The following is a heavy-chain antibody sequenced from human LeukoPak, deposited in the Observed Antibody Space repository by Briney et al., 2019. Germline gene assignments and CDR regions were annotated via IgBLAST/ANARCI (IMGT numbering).Heavy chain of an antibody. CDR1: GGSFNPYS. Sequence: SETLSLTCAVYGGSFNPYSWSWIRQPPGKGLEWIGRIYTSGSTNYNPSLKSRVTISLDTSKNQFSLKLSSVTAADTAVYYCANSIDFDYGDYYFDYWGQGALVTISS. J-gene: IGHJ4*02. V-gene: IGHV4-59*10. D-gene: IGHD4-17*01. CDR2: IYTSGST. CDR3: ANSIDFDYGDYYFDY.